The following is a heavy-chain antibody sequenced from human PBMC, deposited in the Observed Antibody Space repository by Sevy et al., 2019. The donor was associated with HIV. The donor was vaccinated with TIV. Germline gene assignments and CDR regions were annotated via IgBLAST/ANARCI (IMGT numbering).Heavy chain of an antibody. V-gene: IGHV3-23*01. J-gene: IGHJ5*02. CDR2: TSGSGDMT. Sequence: GGSLRLSCAASGITFSSYAMSWVRQAPGKGLDWVSITSGSGDMTYYADSVKGRFNISRDNSKNTLYLHMSSLRAEDTAVYYCTKHIGATRGSWFDPWGQGTLVTVSS. D-gene: IGHD1-26*01. CDR3: TKHIGATRGSWFDP. CDR1: GITFSSYA.